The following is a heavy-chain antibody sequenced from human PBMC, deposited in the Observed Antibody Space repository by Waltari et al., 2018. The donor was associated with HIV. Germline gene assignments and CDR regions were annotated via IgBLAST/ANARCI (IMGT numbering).Heavy chain of an antibody. CDR3: ASTGGTSYYFDY. CDR2: IYSGGST. D-gene: IGHD2-8*02. Sequence: EVQLVESGGGLIQPGGSLRLPCAASGFTVSSHSMRRVRQAPGKGLEWVSVIYSGGSTYYADSVKGRFTISRDNSKNTLYLQMNSLRAEDTAVYYCASTGGTSYYFDYWGQGTLVTVSS. CDR1: GFTVSSHS. V-gene: IGHV3-53*01. J-gene: IGHJ4*02.